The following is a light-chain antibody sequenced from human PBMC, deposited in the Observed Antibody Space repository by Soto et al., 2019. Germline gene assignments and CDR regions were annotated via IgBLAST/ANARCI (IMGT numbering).Light chain of an antibody. CDR3: QQHGSGSLYT. CDR1: QSVSISY. V-gene: IGKV3-20*01. J-gene: IGKJ2*01. CDR2: GAS. Sequence: EIVLTQSPGTLSLSPGERATLSCRASQSVSISYLAWYQQKPGQAPRLLIYGASSRATGIPDRFSGSGSGTGFTLTISSMEPEDFAVSYCQQHGSGSLYTFGQGTKLEIK.